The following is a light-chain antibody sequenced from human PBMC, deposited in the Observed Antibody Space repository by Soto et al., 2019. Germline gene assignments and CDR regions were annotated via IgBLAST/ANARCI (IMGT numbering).Light chain of an antibody. CDR3: AAWDDSLNGHVV. J-gene: IGLJ2*01. Sequence: VVTQPPSASGTPGQRVTISCSGSSSNIGSNTVNWYQQLPGTAPKLLIYSNNQRPSGVPDRFSGSKSGTSASLAISGLQSEDEADYYCAAWDDSLNGHVVFGGGTKLTVL. CDR1: SSNIGSNT. CDR2: SNN. V-gene: IGLV1-44*01.